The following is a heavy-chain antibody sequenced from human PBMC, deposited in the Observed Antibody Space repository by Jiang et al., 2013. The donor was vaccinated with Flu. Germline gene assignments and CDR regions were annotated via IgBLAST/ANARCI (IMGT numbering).Heavy chain of an antibody. CDR3: ARRDDFWSGRDY. D-gene: IGHD3-3*01. V-gene: IGHV3-21*01. J-gene: IGHJ4*02. CDR2: ISSSSSYI. CDR1: GFTFSSYS. Sequence: PGGSLRLSCAASGFTFSSYSMNWVRQAPGKGLEWVSSISSSSSYIYYADSVKGRFTISRDNAKNSLYLQMNSLRAEDTAVYYCARRDDFWSGRDYWGQGTLVTVSS.